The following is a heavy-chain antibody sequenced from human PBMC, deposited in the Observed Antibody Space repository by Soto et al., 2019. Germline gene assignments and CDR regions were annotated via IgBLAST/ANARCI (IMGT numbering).Heavy chain of an antibody. J-gene: IGHJ4*02. V-gene: IGHV1-3*05. CDR3: ERAVGGPTSNLDY. Sequence: QVQLVQSGSEEKKPGASVKVSCKASGYTFTSYAMNWVRQAPGQRLEWMGWINAGNGNTKYSQKFQGRVTITRDTSASTAYMELSSLRSEDTAVYYCERAVGGPTSNLDYWGQGTLVTVSS. CDR1: GYTFTSYA. D-gene: IGHD3-16*01. CDR2: INAGNGNT.